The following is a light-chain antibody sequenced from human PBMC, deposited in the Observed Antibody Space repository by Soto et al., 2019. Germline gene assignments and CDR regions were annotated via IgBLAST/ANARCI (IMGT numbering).Light chain of an antibody. Sequence: ENVLKQSPATMSLSPGERATLSCRASQSVSSYLAWYQQKPGQAPRLLIYDASNRATGIPARFSGSGSGTDFTLTISSLEPEDFAVYYCQQRSNWPPLTFGGGTKVEIK. CDR2: DAS. CDR3: QQRSNWPPLT. CDR1: QSVSSY. J-gene: IGKJ4*01. V-gene: IGKV3-11*01.